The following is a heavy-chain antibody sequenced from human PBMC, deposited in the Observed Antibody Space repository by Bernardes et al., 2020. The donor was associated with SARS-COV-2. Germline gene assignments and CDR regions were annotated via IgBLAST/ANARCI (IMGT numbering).Heavy chain of an antibody. CDR3: AHRGAGWLLPYFDY. CDR2: IYWDDDK. J-gene: IGHJ4*02. D-gene: IGHD2-15*01. CDR1: GFSLSTSGVG. Sequence: SGPTLVKPTQTLTLTCTFSGFSLSTSGVGVGWIRQPPGKALEWLALIYWDDDKRYSPSLKSRLTITKDTSKNQVVLTMTNMDPVDTATYYCAHRGAGWLLPYFDYWGQGTLVTVSS. V-gene: IGHV2-5*02.